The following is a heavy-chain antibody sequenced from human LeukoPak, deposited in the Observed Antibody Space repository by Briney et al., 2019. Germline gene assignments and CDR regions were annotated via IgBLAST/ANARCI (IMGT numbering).Heavy chain of an antibody. CDR3: AREYYYGSGSYTAFDI. V-gene: IGHV4-38-2*01. D-gene: IGHD3-10*01. CDR1: GYSTNTGYC. CDR2: LYHSGST. J-gene: IGHJ3*02. Sequence: PSEILSLTCAVSGYSTNTGYCWGWIRQPPGKWLELVGSLYHSGSTYYNPSLKSRVSISVDTSKTQFTLKLTSVTAADTAVYYCAREYYYGSGSYTAFDIWGQGTMVTVSS.